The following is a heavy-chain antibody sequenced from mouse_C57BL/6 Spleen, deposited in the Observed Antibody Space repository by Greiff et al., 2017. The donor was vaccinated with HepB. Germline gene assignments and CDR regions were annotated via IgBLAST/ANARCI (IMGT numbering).Heavy chain of an antibody. CDR3: ARSPTAQATAWFAY. CDR2: INPYNGGT. CDR1: GYTFTDYY. Sequence: EVQLQQSGPVLVKPGASVKMSCKASGYTFTDYYMNWVKQSHGKSLEWIGVINPYNGGTSYNQKFKGKATLTVDKSSSTAYMELNSLTSEDSAVYYCARSPTAQATAWFAYWGQGTLVTVSA. D-gene: IGHD3-2*02. J-gene: IGHJ3*01. V-gene: IGHV1-19*01.